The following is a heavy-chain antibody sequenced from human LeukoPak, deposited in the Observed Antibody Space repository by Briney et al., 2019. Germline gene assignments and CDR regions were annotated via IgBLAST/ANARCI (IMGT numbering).Heavy chain of an antibody. CDR3: ARAGQWFSDAYDI. J-gene: IGHJ3*02. Sequence: GGSLRLSCVASGFTFSAYDMHWVRQAAGKGLEWVSGIGTARDTHYSDSVKGRFTTSRENAMNSFYLQMNSLTVGDTAVYYCARAGQWFSDAYDIWGQGTMVTVFS. CDR1: GFTFSAYD. CDR2: IGTARDT. V-gene: IGHV3-13*01. D-gene: IGHD3-22*01.